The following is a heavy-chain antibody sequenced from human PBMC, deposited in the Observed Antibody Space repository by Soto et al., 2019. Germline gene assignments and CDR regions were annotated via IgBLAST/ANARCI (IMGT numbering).Heavy chain of an antibody. CDR3: ARVGPNHRGVQRGFDP. CDR2: IIPILGIA. V-gene: IGHV1-69*02. CDR1: GGTFSSYT. D-gene: IGHD3-10*01. J-gene: IGHJ5*02. Sequence: QVQLVQSGAEVKKPGSSVKVSCKASGGTFSSYTISWVRQAPGQGLEWMGRIIPILGIANYAQKFQGRVTITADKSTSTAYMELSGLRSEDTAVYYCARVGPNHRGVQRGFDPWGQGTLVTVSS.